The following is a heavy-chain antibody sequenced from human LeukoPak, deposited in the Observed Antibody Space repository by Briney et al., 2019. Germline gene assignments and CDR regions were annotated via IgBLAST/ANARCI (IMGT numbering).Heavy chain of an antibody. CDR2: ISWNSGSI. V-gene: IGHV3-9*01. Sequence: GRSLRLSCAASGFTFDDYAMHWVRQAPGKGLEWVSGISWNSGSIGYADSVKGRFTISRDNAKNSLYLQMNSLRAEDTAVYYCARDRRGDTAMVIYYYYGMDVWGQGTTVTVSS. CDR1: GFTFDDYA. D-gene: IGHD5-18*01. J-gene: IGHJ6*02. CDR3: ARDRRGDTAMVIYYYYGMDV.